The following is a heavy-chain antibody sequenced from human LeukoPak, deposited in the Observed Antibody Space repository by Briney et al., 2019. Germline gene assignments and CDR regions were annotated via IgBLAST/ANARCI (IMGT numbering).Heavy chain of an antibody. D-gene: IGHD2-15*01. J-gene: IGHJ4*02. Sequence: SETLSLTCTVSGGSISSGDYYWSWIRQPPGKGLEWIGYIYYSGSAYYNPSLKSRVTISVDTSKNRFSLKLSSVTAADTAVYYCATVVVAAKLFDYWGQGTLVTVSS. V-gene: IGHV4-30-4*01. CDR1: GGSISSGDYY. CDR2: IYYSGSA. CDR3: ATVVVAAKLFDY.